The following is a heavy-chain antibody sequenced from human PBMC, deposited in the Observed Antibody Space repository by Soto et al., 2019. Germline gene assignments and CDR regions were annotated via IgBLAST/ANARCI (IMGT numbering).Heavy chain of an antibody. CDR1: GFTFSDYY. V-gene: IGHV3-11*06. Sequence: GGSLRLSCAAYGFTFSDYYMSWLRRAPGKGLEWISYITSDGTYTKYADSVRGRFTISRDNAKKSLFLQMNSLRAEDTAVYYCARDRDSTSSTSNYFDPWGQGTLVTVS. CDR2: ITSDGTYT. D-gene: IGHD6-6*01. J-gene: IGHJ5*02. CDR3: ARDRDSTSSTSNYFDP.